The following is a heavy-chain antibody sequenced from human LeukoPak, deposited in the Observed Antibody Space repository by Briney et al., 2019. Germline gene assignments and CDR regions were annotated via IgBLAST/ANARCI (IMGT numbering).Heavy chain of an antibody. CDR2: INEDGTTI. V-gene: IGHV3-74*01. CDR1: GFTFSSYS. D-gene: IGHD3-10*01. J-gene: IGHJ4*02. Sequence: PGGSLRLSCAASGFTFSSYSMNWVRQAPGKGLVWVSRINEDGTTINYADSVKGRFTISRDNAKNTLYLQMDSLRAEDTAVYYCVRDFGGSRDYWGQGTLVIVSS. CDR3: VRDFGGSRDY.